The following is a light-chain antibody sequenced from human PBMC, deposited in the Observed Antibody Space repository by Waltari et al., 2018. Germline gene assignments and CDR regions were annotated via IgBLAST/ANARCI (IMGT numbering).Light chain of an antibody. CDR3: CSYTSSSTWV. CDR2: DVN. CDR1: SSYVGIYNY. J-gene: IGLJ3*02. Sequence: QSALTQPADVSGSPGQSITISCAGTSSYVGIYNYVSWYQQRPGKVPKLMIYDVNSRPSGVSDRFSGSKSGNTASLTISGLQAEDEADYYCCSYTSSSTWVFGGGTKLTVL. V-gene: IGLV2-14*03.